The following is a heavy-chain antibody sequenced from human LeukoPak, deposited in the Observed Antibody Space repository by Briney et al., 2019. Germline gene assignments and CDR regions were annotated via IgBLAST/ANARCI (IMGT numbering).Heavy chain of an antibody. V-gene: IGHV4-38-2*02. Sequence: SGTLSLTCTVSGYSISSREYWGWIRPPPGKGVEWIGSIYRSGSNYYNPSLKSRVTISLDTSKNQFSLKLSDLTAADPAVYYCARSTDEIRFYYNYVWVSFCCWGEGDLVTASS. D-gene: IGHD3-16*01. CDR3: ARSTDEIRFYYNYVWVSFCC. CDR2: IYRSGSN. CDR1: GYSISSREY. J-gene: IGHJ4*02.